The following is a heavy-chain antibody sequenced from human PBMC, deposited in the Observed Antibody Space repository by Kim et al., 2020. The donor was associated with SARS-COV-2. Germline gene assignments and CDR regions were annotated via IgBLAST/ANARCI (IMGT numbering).Heavy chain of an antibody. V-gene: IGHV3-33*01. CDR2: IWYDGSNQ. CDR1: GFTFSSYG. CDR3: ARGCSSTSCYNFDS. Sequence: GGSLRLSCAASGFTFSSYGMHWVRQAPGKGLEWVTIIWYDGSNQYYADSVKGRFTISRDNSKNTLFLQMNSLRAEDTAVYYCARGCSSTSCYNFDSWGQGTLVTVSS. J-gene: IGHJ4*02. D-gene: IGHD2-2*02.